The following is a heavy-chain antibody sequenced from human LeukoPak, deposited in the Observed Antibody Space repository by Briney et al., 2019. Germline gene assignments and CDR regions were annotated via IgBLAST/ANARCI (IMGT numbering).Heavy chain of an antibody. D-gene: IGHD3/OR15-3a*01. CDR1: GDSMSYSY. J-gene: IGHJ4*02. CDR2: VHYTGNT. CDR3: ARQGGAFGPLDY. Sequence: SETLSLTCTVSGDSMSYSYWSWIRQSPGKGLEWIAFVHYTGNTHYNPSLRSRVTISMDTSTNQYSLRMTSVTAEDTAVYYCARQGGAFGPLDYWGQGTLVTVSS. V-gene: IGHV4-59*08.